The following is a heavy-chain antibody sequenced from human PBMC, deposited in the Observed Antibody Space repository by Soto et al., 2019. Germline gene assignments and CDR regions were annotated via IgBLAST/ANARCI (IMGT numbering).Heavy chain of an antibody. V-gene: IGHV1-46*02. Sequence: QVQLVQSGAEVKKPGASVKVSCKASGYTFNTYNMYWVRQAPGQGLEWMGVINPSIGSTNYAQKFQGRVIMTRDTSTGTVYMELSTLRSDDTAVYYCARLYSGSRLDYWGQGTLVTVSS. CDR3: ARLYSGSRLDY. J-gene: IGHJ4*02. CDR2: INPSIGST. CDR1: GYTFNTYN. D-gene: IGHD1-26*01.